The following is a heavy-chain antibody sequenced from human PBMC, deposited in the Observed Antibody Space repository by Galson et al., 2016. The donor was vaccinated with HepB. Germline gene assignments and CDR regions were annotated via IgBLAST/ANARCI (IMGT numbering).Heavy chain of an antibody. CDR3: AREMWGNERFNYGLDV. J-gene: IGHJ6*02. D-gene: IGHD1-1*01. Sequence: TLSLTCTVSGASISRGGDFWNWIRQHPGKGLEWIGYIYYNGITSYKPSLKSRVSISLDTSKNQFSLNLGSVTAADTAVYYCAREMWGNERFNYGLDVWDQGTTVTGSS. V-gene: IGHV4-31*03. CDR2: IYYNGIT. CDR1: GASISRGGDF.